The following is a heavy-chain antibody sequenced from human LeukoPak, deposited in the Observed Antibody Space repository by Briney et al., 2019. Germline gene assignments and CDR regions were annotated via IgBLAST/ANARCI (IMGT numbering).Heavy chain of an antibody. Sequence: SETLSLTCTVSGGSISSYYWSWIRQPPGKGLEWIGYIYYSGSTNYNPSLKSRVTISVDTSKNQFSLKLSSVTAADTAVYYCARGVVSSGLDYWGQGTLVTVSS. CDR3: ARGVVSSGLDY. D-gene: IGHD6-25*01. CDR1: GGSISSYY. CDR2: IYYSGST. V-gene: IGHV4-59*12. J-gene: IGHJ4*02.